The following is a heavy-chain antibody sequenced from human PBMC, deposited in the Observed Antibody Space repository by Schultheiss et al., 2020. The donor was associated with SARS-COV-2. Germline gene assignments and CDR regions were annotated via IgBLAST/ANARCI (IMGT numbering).Heavy chain of an antibody. J-gene: IGHJ4*02. V-gene: IGHV3-30*04. Sequence: GGSLRLSCAASGFTFSSYAMHWVRQAPGKGLEWVAVISYDGSNKYYADSVKGRFTISRDNSKNTLYLQMNSLRAEDTAVYYCARDVYKSRAFTMVRGEESDYWGQGTRVTVSS. CDR3: ARDVYKSRAFTMVRGEESDY. D-gene: IGHD3-10*01. CDR2: ISYDGSNK. CDR1: GFTFSSYA.